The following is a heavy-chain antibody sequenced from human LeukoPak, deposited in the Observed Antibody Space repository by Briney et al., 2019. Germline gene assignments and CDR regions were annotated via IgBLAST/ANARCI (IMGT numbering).Heavy chain of an antibody. D-gene: IGHD6-13*01. V-gene: IGHV1-69*04. CDR2: IIPILGIA. CDR3: ARDESSSWSLYNWFDP. Sequence: SVEVSFNASGGPLSSYTISRVRPAPGQGLAWVGRIIPILGIANLPQKFQGRVTITADKSTSTAYMELSSLRSEDTAVYYCARDESSSWSLYNWFDPCGQGTLVTASS. CDR1: GGPLSSYT. J-gene: IGHJ5*02.